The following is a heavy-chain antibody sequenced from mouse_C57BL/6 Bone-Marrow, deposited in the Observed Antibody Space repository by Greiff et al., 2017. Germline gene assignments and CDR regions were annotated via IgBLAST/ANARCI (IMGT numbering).Heavy chain of an antibody. CDR2: IYPRDGST. Sequence: VKLVESGPELVKPGASVKLSCKASGYTFTSYDINWVKQRPGQGLEWIGWIYPRDGSTKYNEKFKGKATLTVDTSSSTAYMELHSLTSEDSAVYFGARSAFGDYWGQGTTLTVSS. V-gene: IGHV1-85*01. CDR1: GYTFTSYD. CDR3: ARSAFGDY. J-gene: IGHJ2*01.